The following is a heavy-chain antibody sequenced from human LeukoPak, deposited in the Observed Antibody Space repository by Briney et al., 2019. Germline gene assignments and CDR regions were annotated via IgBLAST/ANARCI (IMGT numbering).Heavy chain of an antibody. J-gene: IGHJ5*02. Sequence: GGSLRLSCAASGFTFSSYSMNWVRQAPGKGLEWVSSISSSSSYIYYADSVKGRFTISRDNAKNSLYLQMNSLRAEDTAVYYCARAPRRDYGQNNWFDPWGQGTLVTVSS. CDR3: ARAPRRDYGQNNWFDP. D-gene: IGHD4-17*01. V-gene: IGHV3-21*01. CDR2: ISSSSSYI. CDR1: GFTFSSYS.